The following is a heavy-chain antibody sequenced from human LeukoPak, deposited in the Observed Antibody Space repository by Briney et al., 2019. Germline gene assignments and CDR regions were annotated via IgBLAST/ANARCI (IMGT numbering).Heavy chain of an antibody. V-gene: IGHV3-30*18. CDR2: ISYDGSNK. CDR3: AKGDIVVVTGAFDI. CDR1: GFTFSSYG. D-gene: IGHD2-21*02. J-gene: IGHJ3*02. Sequence: GGSLRLSCAASGFTFSSYGMHRVRQAPGKGLEWVAVISYDGSNKYYADSVKGRFTISRDNSKNTLYLQMNSLRAEDTAVYYCAKGDIVVVTGAFDIWGQGTMVTVSS.